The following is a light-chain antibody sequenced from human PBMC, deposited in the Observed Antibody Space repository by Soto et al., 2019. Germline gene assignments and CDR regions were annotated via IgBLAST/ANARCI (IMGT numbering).Light chain of an antibody. J-gene: IGKJ3*01. CDR2: WAS. V-gene: IGKV4-1*01. CDR1: QSVLDSSNNRNY. Sequence: DIVMTQSPDSLAVSLGEGATINCQASQSVLDSSNNRNYLAWYQQKPGQPPKLLIYWASTRESGVPDRFSGTGSGTDFNLTISSLQAEDVAVYYCQQYYSTPFTFGPGTKVDIK. CDR3: QQYYSTPFT.